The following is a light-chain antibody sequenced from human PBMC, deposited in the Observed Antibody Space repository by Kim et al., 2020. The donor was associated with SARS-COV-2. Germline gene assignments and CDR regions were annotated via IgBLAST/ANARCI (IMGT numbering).Light chain of an antibody. J-gene: IGLJ2*01. Sequence: GERVTISCSGSGSNIGSNAVNWYQQLPGAAPKLLFYSNNQRPSGVPDRFSGSKSGTSASLAISGLQSEDEADYYCAAWDDSLNGVVFGGGTQLTVL. V-gene: IGLV1-44*01. CDR1: GSNIGSNA. CDR3: AAWDDSLNGVV. CDR2: SNN.